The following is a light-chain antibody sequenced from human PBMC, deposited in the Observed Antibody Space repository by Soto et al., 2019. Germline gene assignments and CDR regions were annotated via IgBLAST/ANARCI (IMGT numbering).Light chain of an antibody. J-gene: IGLJ7*01. CDR1: SSDVGGHDF. CDR2: DVN. V-gene: IGLV2-11*01. CDR3: SSYAGDYSLL. Sequence: QSALTQPRSVSGSPGQSVTISCTGTSSDVGGHDFVSWYQQHPGKAPKLIIYDVNKRPSGVPDRFSGSKSANTASLTIAGLQADDEADYHCSSYAGDYSLLFGGGTQLTVL.